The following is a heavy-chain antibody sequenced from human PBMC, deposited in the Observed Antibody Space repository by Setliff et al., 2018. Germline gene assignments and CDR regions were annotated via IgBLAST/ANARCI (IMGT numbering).Heavy chain of an antibody. Sequence: SETLSLTCTVSGHSISSRYYWGWIRQPPGKGLAWIGSIYXSXSAYYNXSXXSRVTISVDMSKNQFSLKLSSVTAADTAVYYCARLRPERGSGTPDYWGQGTLVTVSS. J-gene: IGHJ4*02. CDR2: IYXSXSA. V-gene: IGHV4-38-2*02. CDR1: GHSISSRYY. D-gene: IGHD3-10*01. CDR3: ARLRPERGSGTPDY.